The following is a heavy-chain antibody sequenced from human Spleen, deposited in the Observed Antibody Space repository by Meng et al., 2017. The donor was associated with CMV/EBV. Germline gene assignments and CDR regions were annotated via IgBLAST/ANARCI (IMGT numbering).Heavy chain of an antibody. D-gene: IGHD3-22*01. CDR2: ISSSSSYI. CDR3: AKEKWMQGSGYYLDC. J-gene: IGHJ4*02. V-gene: IGHV3-21*01. CDR1: GFTFSSYS. Sequence: GESLKISCAASGFTFSSYSMNWVRQAPGKGLEWVSSISSSSSYIYYADSVKGRFTISRDNAKNSLYLQMNSLRAEDTAVYYCAKEKWMQGSGYYLDCWGQGTLVTVSS.